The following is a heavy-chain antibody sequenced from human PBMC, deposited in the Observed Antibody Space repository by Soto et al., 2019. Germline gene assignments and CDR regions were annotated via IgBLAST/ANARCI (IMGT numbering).Heavy chain of an antibody. CDR1: GGSISSGGYS. CDR3: ARERVEMATIHYFDY. V-gene: IGHV4-30-2*01. Sequence: SEMLSLTCAVSGGSISSGGYSWSWIRQPPGKGLEWIGYIYHSGSTYYNPSLKSRVTISVDRSKNQFSLKLSSVTAADTAVYYCARERVEMATIHYFDYWGQGTLVTVSS. D-gene: IGHD5-12*01. J-gene: IGHJ4*02. CDR2: IYHSGST.